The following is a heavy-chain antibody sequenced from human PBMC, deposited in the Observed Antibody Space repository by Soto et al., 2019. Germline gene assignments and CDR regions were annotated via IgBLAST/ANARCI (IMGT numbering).Heavy chain of an antibody. CDR1: GYSFSNFW. Sequence: GESLKISCQASGYSFSNFWIAWVRQMPGEGLEWLGIIYPDDSDTRYSPSFLGQVTISADKTIKTTYLQWSSLKASDTAIYFCASSVLVTSTMNYFDLWGQGTLVTVSS. V-gene: IGHV5-51*01. J-gene: IGHJ4*02. CDR2: IYPDDSDT. CDR3: ASSVLVTSTMNYFDL. D-gene: IGHD2-8*02.